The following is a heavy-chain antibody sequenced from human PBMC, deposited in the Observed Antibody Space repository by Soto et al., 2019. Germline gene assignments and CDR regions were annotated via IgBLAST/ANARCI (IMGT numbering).Heavy chain of an antibody. CDR1: GFTFSSYA. J-gene: IGHJ4*02. CDR2: ISYDGSNK. Sequence: PGGSLRLSCAASGFTFSSYAMHWVRQAPGKGLEWVAVISYDGSNKYYADSVKGRFTISRDNSKNTLYLQMNSLRAEDTAVYYCERVLRGYSYEYIIGYWGQGTLVTVSS. D-gene: IGHD5-18*01. CDR3: ERVLRGYSYEYIIGY. V-gene: IGHV3-30-3*01.